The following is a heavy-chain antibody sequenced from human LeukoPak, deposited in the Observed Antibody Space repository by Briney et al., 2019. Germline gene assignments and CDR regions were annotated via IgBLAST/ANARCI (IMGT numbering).Heavy chain of an antibody. Sequence: ASVKVSCKASGYTFTSYGISWVRQAPGQGLEWMGWISAYNGNTNYAQKLQGRVTMTTDTSTSTAYMELRSLRSDDTAVYYCAREGRGWFGELFFRAFDYWGQGTLVTVSS. CDR3: AREGRGWFGELFFRAFDY. CDR2: ISAYNGNT. D-gene: IGHD3-10*01. CDR1: GYTFTSYG. J-gene: IGHJ4*02. V-gene: IGHV1-18*01.